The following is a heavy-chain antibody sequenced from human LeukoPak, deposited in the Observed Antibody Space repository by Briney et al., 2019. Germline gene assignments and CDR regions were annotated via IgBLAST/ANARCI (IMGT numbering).Heavy chain of an antibody. CDR3: ARDSLGYSSSWHDAFDI. CDR2: ISSSGSTI. D-gene: IGHD6-13*01. Sequence: PGGSLRLSCAASGFTFSSYEMNWVRQAPGKGLEWVSYISSSGSTIYYADSVKGRFTISRDNAKNSLYLQMNSLRAEDTAVYYCARDSLGYSSSWHDAFDIWGQGTMVTVSS. J-gene: IGHJ3*02. V-gene: IGHV3-48*03. CDR1: GFTFSSYE.